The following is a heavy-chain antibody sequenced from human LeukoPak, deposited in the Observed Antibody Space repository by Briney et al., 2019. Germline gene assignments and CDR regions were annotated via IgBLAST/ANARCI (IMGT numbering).Heavy chain of an antibody. Sequence: AGGSLRLSCAASGSTFSTYDMHWVRQATGKGLEWVSGIGKAGDTYYAGSVKGRFTISRENAKNSLYLQTNSLRAGDTAVYYCVRDPSGHGLDVWGQGTTVTVSS. J-gene: IGHJ6*02. CDR1: GSTFSTYD. CDR3: VRDPSGHGLDV. V-gene: IGHV3-13*04. CDR2: IGKAGDT. D-gene: IGHD5-12*01.